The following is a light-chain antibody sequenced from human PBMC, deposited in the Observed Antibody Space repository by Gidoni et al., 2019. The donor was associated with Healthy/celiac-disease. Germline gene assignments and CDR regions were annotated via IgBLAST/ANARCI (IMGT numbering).Light chain of an antibody. CDR1: SRDVGGYDY. J-gene: IGLJ2*01. Sequence: QSAPTQPPSASGSPGQPVTISCTGTSRDVGGYDYVSWYQQHPGKAPKLVIYEVNKRPSGVPDRFSASQSGNTASLTVSGLRADDEAHYYCASFAGNNIFVLGGGTRLTVL. CDR2: EVN. V-gene: IGLV2-8*01. CDR3: ASFAGNNIFV.